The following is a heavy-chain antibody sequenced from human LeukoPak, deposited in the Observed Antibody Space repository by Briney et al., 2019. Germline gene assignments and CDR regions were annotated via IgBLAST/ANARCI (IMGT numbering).Heavy chain of an antibody. J-gene: IGHJ6*02. D-gene: IGHD6-19*01. CDR2: IWSDGSNQ. Sequence: GGSLRLSCTASASTFTTYGFHWVRQAPGKGLEWVALIWSDGSNQFSADSVKGRVNMARHNAKNAVYLQMDSLRVDDTAVYFCAREAVISGWSGDMDVWGQGTTVTVSS. CDR3: AREAVISGWSGDMDV. V-gene: IGHV3-33*01. CDR1: ASTFTTYG.